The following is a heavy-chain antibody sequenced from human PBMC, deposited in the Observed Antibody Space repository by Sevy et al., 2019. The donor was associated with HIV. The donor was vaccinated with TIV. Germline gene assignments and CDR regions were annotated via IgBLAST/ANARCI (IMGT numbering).Heavy chain of an antibody. CDR3: TRALATADTPEYYFDY. V-gene: IGHV3-49*03. Sequence: GGSLRLSCTSSGFTFGDYAMSWFRQAPGKGLEWVAFIRRNSHEPYGGTTEYAPSVKGRFTISRDDSKSIAYLQMNSLKTGDTAVYYCTRALATADTPEYYFDYWGQGILVTVSS. J-gene: IGHJ4*02. CDR1: GFTFGDYA. CDR2: IRRNSHEPYGGTT. D-gene: IGHD5-12*01.